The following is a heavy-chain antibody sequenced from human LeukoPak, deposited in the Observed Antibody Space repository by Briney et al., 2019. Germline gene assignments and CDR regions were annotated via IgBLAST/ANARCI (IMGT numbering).Heavy chain of an antibody. Sequence: ASVKVSCKASGYTFTSYGISWVRQAPGQGLEWMGWINPNSGGTNYAQKFQGRVTMTRDTSISTAYMELSRLRSDDTAVYYCARSFGSGSYYKGYFDYWGQGTLVTVSS. V-gene: IGHV1-2*02. CDR2: INPNSGGT. CDR3: ARSFGSGSYYKGYFDY. D-gene: IGHD3-10*01. CDR1: GYTFTSYG. J-gene: IGHJ4*02.